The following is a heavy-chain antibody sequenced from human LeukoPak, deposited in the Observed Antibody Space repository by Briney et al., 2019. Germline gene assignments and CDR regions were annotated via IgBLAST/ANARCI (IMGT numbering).Heavy chain of an antibody. CDR1: GYTFTDDY. Sequence: ASVKVSCKASGYTFTDDYMHWVRQAPGQGLEWMGRINPNIGGTNYAQKFQGRVTMTRDTSISTIYMELSRLRSDDTAVYYCARVGAGLNDAFDIWGQGTMVTVSS. CDR2: INPNIGGT. D-gene: IGHD1-26*01. J-gene: IGHJ3*02. V-gene: IGHV1-2*06. CDR3: ARVGAGLNDAFDI.